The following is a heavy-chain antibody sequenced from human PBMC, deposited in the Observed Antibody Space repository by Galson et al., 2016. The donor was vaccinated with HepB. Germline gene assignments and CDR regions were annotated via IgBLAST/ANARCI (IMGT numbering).Heavy chain of an antibody. D-gene: IGHD4-17*01. J-gene: IGHJ4*02. CDR2: IYSGGTT. V-gene: IGHV3-66*02. Sequence: SLRLSCAASGFTVSSNHMTWVRQAPGKGLEWVSVIYSGGTTFYADSVKGRFTISRDNSKNTLFLQMNTLRAEDTAVYYCARGVYGDHGWFDYWGQGTLVTVSS. CDR3: ARGVYGDHGWFDY. CDR1: GFTVSSNH.